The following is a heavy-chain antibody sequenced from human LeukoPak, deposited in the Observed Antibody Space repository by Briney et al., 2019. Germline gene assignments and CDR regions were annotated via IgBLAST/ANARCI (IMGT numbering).Heavy chain of an antibody. CDR1: GGTFSSYA. Sequence: GASVTVSCKASGGTFSSYAISWVRQAPGQGLEWMGGIIPIFGTANYAQKFQGRVTITTDESTSTAYMELSSLRSEDTAVYYCARDHPYSSSGPRGYYYYMDVWGKGTTVTVSS. J-gene: IGHJ6*03. V-gene: IGHV1-69*05. CDR3: ARDHPYSSSGPRGYYYYMDV. D-gene: IGHD6-6*01. CDR2: IIPIFGTA.